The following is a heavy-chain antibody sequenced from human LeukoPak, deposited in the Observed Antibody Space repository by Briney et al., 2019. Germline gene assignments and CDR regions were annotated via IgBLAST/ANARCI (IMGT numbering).Heavy chain of an antibody. V-gene: IGHV3-48*03. Sequence: GGSLRLSCAVSGFTFKNYEMSWVRQAPGKGLEWVSYISDGDGTTHYADSVKGRFTISRDDAKSSLYLQMNNLRAEDTAIYYCARRLSVDYWGQGTLVTVSS. CDR3: ARRLSVDY. CDR1: GFTFKNYE. CDR2: ISDGDGTT. J-gene: IGHJ4*02.